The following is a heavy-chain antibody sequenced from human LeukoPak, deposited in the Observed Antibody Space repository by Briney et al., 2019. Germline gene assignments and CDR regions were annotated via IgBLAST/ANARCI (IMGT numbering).Heavy chain of an antibody. CDR1: GFTFSSYA. J-gene: IGHJ3*02. CDR3: AKGRGDYAWSAFDI. Sequence: GGSLRLSCAASGFTFSSYAMTWVRQAPGKGLEWVPVISDSGGSTYDADSVKGRFTISRDNSKNTLYLQMNSLRAEDTAIYYCAKGRGDYAWSAFDIWGQETMVTVSS. D-gene: IGHD3-16*01. V-gene: IGHV3-23*01. CDR2: ISDSGGST.